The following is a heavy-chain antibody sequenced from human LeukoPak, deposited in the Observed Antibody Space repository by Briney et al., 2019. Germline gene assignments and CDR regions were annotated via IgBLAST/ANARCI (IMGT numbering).Heavy chain of an antibody. CDR2: IYPGDSDT. Sequence: GESLKISCKGSGYSFTNYWIGWVRQMPGKGLEWMGIIYPGDSDTRYSPSFQGQVTISADKSISTAYLQWSSLKASDTAMYYCARSAHYYGSGSYYNPFIHWGQGTLVTVSS. D-gene: IGHD3-10*01. V-gene: IGHV5-51*01. J-gene: IGHJ4*02. CDR1: GYSFTNYW. CDR3: ARSAHYYGSGSYYNPFIH.